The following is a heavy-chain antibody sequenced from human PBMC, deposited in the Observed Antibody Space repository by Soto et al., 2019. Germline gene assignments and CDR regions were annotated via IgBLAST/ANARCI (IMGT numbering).Heavy chain of an antibody. CDR3: AKDIGRHSYYYYGMDV. CDR1: GFTFSSYA. Sequence: GGSLRLSCAASGFTFSSYAMHWVRQAPGKVLEWVAVISYDGSNKYYADSVKGRFTISRDNSKNTLYLQMNSLRAEDTAVYYCAKDIGRHSYYYYGMDVWGQGTTVTVSS. J-gene: IGHJ6*02. V-gene: IGHV3-30*04. CDR2: ISYDGSNK.